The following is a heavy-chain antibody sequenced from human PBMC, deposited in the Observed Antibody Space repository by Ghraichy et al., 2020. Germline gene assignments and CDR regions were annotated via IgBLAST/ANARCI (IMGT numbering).Heavy chain of an antibody. Sequence: GGSLRLSCAASGFTFSSYGMHWVRQAPGKGLEWVAVIWYDGSNKYYADSVKGRFTISRDNSKNTLYLQMNSLRAEDTAVYYCAITEVAAAGTCERNFDYWGQGTLVIVSS. D-gene: IGHD6-13*01. V-gene: IGHV3-33*01. CDR3: AITEVAAAGTCERNFDY. CDR1: GFTFSSYG. J-gene: IGHJ4*02. CDR2: IWYDGSNK.